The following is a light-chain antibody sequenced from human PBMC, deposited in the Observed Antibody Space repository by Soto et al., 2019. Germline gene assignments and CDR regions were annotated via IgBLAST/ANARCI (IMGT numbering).Light chain of an antibody. J-gene: IGKJ1*01. V-gene: IGKV3-15*01. Sequence: EIVMTHSPATLSVCPGERATLSCRASQSVSGNLAWYQQKPGQAPRLLIYGASTRATGIPARFSGSGSGTEFTLTISSLQSEDFAVYYCQQHNNWPLFGQGTKVDIK. CDR1: QSVSGN. CDR3: QQHNNWPL. CDR2: GAS.